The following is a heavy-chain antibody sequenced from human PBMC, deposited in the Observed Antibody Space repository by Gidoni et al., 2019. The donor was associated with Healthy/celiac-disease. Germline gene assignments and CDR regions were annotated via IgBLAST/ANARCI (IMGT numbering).Heavy chain of an antibody. D-gene: IGHD3-22*01. J-gene: IGHJ4*02. CDR1: GFTFRKAW. Sequence: EVQLVESGGGLVKPGGSLRLSCAASGFTFRKAWMNWVRQAPGKGLEWVGRIKSKTDGGTTDYAAPVKGRFTISRDDSKNTLYLQMNSLKTEDTAVYYCTTAYYYDSSGFLNDYWGQGTLVTVSS. CDR3: TTAYYYDSSGFLNDY. V-gene: IGHV3-15*07. CDR2: IKSKTDGGTT.